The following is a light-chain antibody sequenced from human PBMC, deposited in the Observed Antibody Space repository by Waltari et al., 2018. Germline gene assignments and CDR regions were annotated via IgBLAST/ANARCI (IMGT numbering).Light chain of an antibody. Sequence: DIVMTQTPLSSSVTLGQPASISCRSSQSLVHSDENTYLSWLQQRPGQPPRVLIYKISNRFSGVPDRFSGSGAGTDFTLKISRVEAEDVGVYYCMQATQYYTFGQGTKLEIK. CDR3: MQATQYYT. CDR2: KIS. CDR1: QSLVHSDENTY. J-gene: IGKJ2*01. V-gene: IGKV2-24*01.